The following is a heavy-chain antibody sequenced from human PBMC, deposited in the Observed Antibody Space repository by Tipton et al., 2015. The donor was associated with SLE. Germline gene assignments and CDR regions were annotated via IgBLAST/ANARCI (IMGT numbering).Heavy chain of an antibody. D-gene: IGHD3-22*01. J-gene: IGHJ3*02. V-gene: IGHV4-30-4*01. CDR1: NFSINSGYY. Sequence: TLSLTCTVSNFSINSGYYWSWIRQPPGKGLEWIGYIYYSGSTYYNPSLKSRVTISVDTSKNQFSLKLSSVTAADTAVYYCARDALLHYDSSGSGAFDIWGQGTMVTVSS. CDR2: IYYSGST. CDR3: ARDALLHYDSSGSGAFDI.